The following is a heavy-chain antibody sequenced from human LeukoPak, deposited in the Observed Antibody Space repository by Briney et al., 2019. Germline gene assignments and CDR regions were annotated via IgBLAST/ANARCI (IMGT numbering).Heavy chain of an antibody. CDR2: ISTRITYI. CDR3: AREEEWYASGTYYKGFDS. V-gene: IGHV3-21*01. J-gene: IGHJ4*02. CDR1: GFTFSNYN. Sequence: GGTLRPSCAASGFTFSNYNMNWGREAPGKGLGWGSCISTRITYIYYADSVKGRFTISRDNAKNSLYLQMNSLRADDTAVYYCAREEEWYASGTYYKGFDSWGQGTLVTVSS. D-gene: IGHD3-10*01.